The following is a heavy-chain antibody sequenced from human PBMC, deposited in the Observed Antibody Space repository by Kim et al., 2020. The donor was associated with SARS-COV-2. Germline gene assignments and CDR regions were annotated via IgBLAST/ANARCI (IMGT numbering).Heavy chain of an antibody. D-gene: IGHD2-8*01. J-gene: IGHJ6*02. V-gene: IGHV1-2*06. CDR1: GYTFIGYY. CDR2: INPNSGGT. CDR3: ARNIVVMPPSYYYGMDV. Sequence: ASVKVSCKASGYTFIGYYLYWVRQAPGQGLEWMGRINPNSGGTNYAQNFQGRVTMTRDTSISTAYMELSRLRSDDTAVYYCARNIVVMPPSYYYGMDVWGQGTTVTVSS.